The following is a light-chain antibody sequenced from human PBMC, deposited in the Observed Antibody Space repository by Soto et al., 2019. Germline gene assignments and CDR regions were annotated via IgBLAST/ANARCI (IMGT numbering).Light chain of an antibody. CDR2: DVS. CDR1: SSDVGGYNY. Sequence: QSALTQPASVSGSPGQSITISCTGTSSDVGGYNYVSWYHQHPGKAPKLMIYDVSNRPSGVSNRFSGSKSGNTASLTISGLQADDEADYYCCSYTSSSSRVVFGGGTKLTVL. J-gene: IGLJ2*01. V-gene: IGLV2-14*01. CDR3: CSYTSSSSRVV.